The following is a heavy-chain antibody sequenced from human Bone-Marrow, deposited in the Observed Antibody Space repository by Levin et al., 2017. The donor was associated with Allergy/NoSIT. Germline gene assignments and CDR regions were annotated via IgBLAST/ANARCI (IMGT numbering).Heavy chain of an antibody. Sequence: GESLKISCAASGFTFSSYAMSWVRQAPGKGLEWVSTITGSGGRTYYADSVKGRFTISRDNSKNTLYLQMNSLRVEDTAVYYCAKAGGTVVPANYFDYWGQGTLVTGSP. D-gene: IGHD2-2*01. J-gene: IGHJ4*02. CDR3: AKAGGTVVPANYFDY. V-gene: IGHV3-23*01. CDR2: ITGSGGRT. CDR1: GFTFSSYA.